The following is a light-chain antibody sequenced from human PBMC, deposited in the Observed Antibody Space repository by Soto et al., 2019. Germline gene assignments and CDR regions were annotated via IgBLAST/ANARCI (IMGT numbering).Light chain of an antibody. V-gene: IGKV3-20*01. CDR2: GAS. CDR3: HQYDSSPRT. CDR1: QSLSRNY. J-gene: IGKJ1*01. Sequence: EIVLTQSPGTLSLSPGERATLSCRASQSLSRNYLAWYQQKPGQAPRLLIFGASSRATGIPDRFSGSGSGTDFTLTINRLEPEDFAVYYCHQYDSSPRTFGQGTKVEIK.